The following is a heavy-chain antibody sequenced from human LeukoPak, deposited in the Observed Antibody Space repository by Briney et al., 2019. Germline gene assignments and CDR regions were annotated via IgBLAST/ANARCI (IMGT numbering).Heavy chain of an antibody. Sequence: GGSLRLSCAASGFTFSSYAMSWVRQAPGKGLDWVSGVSDSGVNTYYADSVKGRFTISRDNAKNSLYLQMNSLRAEDTAVYYCARDILRSSGWHGVGDAFDIWGQGTMVTVSS. CDR2: VSDSGVNT. V-gene: IGHV3-23*01. J-gene: IGHJ3*02. CDR3: ARDILRSSGWHGVGDAFDI. D-gene: IGHD6-19*01. CDR1: GFTFSSYA.